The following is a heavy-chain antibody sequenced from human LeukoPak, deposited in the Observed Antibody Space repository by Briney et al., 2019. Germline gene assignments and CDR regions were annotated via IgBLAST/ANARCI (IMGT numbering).Heavy chain of an antibody. J-gene: IGHJ4*02. CDR1: GYSISSGYY. Sequence: SETLSLTCTVSGYSISSGYYWAWIRQPPGKGLEWIGSIYYSGSTYYNPSLKSRVTISVDTSKNQFSLKLSSVTAADTAVYYCARENSSGWYGYWGQGTLVTVSS. V-gene: IGHV4-38-2*02. CDR2: IYYSGST. CDR3: ARENSSGWYGY. D-gene: IGHD6-19*01.